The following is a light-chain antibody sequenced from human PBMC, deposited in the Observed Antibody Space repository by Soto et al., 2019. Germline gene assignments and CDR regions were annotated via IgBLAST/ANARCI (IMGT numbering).Light chain of an antibody. CDR2: EAS. CDR1: ETINTL. J-gene: IGKJ1*01. V-gene: IGKV1-5*03. CDR3: QQYYSYPCT. Sequence: DIQMTQSPSTLSASVGDRVTLTCRVSETINTLLAWYQQKPGKAPKLLIYEASSLQSGVPSRFSGSGSGTEFTLTVSSLQSDDFANYYCQQYYSYPCTFGQGTKVEIK.